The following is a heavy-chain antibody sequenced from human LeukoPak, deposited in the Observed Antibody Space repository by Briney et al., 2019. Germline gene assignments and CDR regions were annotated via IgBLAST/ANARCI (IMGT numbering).Heavy chain of an antibody. CDR1: GYSISSGYY. CDR3: AHVQNYYYYYMDV. J-gene: IGHJ6*03. D-gene: IGHD1-1*01. CDR2: IYHSGST. Sequence: SEALSLTCTVSGYSISSGYYWGWIRQPPGKGLEWIGEIYHSGSTNYNPSLKSRVTISVDKSKNQFSLKLSSVTAADTAVYYCAHVQNYYYYYMDVWGKGTTVTVSS. V-gene: IGHV4-38-2*02.